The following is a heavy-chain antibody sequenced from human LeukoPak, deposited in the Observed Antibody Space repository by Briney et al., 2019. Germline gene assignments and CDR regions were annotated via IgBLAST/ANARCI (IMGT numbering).Heavy chain of an antibody. J-gene: IGHJ4*02. V-gene: IGHV3-20*04. CDR1: GFTFDHYG. CDR3: ARDRHEESDCCIDN. CDR2: VNWNGDRK. Sequence: GGSLRLSCAASGFTFDHYGMSWVRQAPGKGLEWVSDVNWNGDRKGYADSVKGRFTISRDTATNSLYLKMNSLRDEDTALYYCARDRHEESDCCIDNWGQGTLVIVSS. D-gene: IGHD2-21*02.